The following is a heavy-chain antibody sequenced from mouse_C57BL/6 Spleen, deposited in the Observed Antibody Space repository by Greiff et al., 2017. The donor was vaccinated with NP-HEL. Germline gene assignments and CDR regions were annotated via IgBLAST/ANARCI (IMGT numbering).Heavy chain of an antibody. CDR2: IYPGSGST. CDR1: GYTFTIYW. V-gene: IGHV1-55*01. D-gene: IGHD1-1*01. Sequence: QVQLQQPGAELVKPGASVKMSCKASGYTFTIYWITWVKQRPGQGLEWIGDIYPGSGSTNYNEKFKSKATLTVDTSSSTAYMQLSSLTSEDSAVYYCARHPYDDGSSTFDYWGQGTTLTVSS. J-gene: IGHJ2*01. CDR3: ARHPYDDGSSTFDY.